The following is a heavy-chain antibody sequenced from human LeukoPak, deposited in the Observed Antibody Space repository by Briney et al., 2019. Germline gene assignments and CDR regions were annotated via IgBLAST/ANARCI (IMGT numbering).Heavy chain of an antibody. V-gene: IGHV1-2*02. CDR1: GYTFTGYY. J-gene: IGHJ4*02. D-gene: IGHD5-24*01. CDR3: AREELGRDGYNFWDF. Sequence: ASVKVSCKASGYTFTGYYMHWVRQAPGQGLEWMGWINPNSGGTNYAQKFQGRVTMTRDTSISTAYMELSRLRSDDTAVFYCAREELGRDGYNFWDFWGQGTLVTVSS. CDR2: INPNSGGT.